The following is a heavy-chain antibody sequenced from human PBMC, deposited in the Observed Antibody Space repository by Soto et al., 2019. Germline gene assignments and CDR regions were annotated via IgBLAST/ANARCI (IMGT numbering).Heavy chain of an antibody. J-gene: IGHJ3*02. Sequence: GGSLRLSCAASGFTVSSNYMSWVRQAPGKGLEWVSVIYSGGSTYYADSVKGRFTISRDNSKNTLYLQMNSLRAEDTAVYYCARATLHYDFWSGYPSDAFDIWGQGTMVTVSS. V-gene: IGHV3-66*01. CDR2: IYSGGST. CDR3: ARATLHYDFWSGYPSDAFDI. D-gene: IGHD3-3*01. CDR1: GFTVSSNY.